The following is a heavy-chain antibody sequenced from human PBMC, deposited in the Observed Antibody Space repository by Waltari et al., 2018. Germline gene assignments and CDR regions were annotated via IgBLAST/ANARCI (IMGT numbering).Heavy chain of an antibody. J-gene: IGHJ4*02. CDR1: GFSFMGFA. D-gene: IGHD3-16*02. CDR3: AKGSRGYTNYFFDS. Sequence: EVQLLESAGGLVQPGEALRLSCAASGFSFMGFALTWVRQAPGVGLEAAPSISGSGATPFYADSVKGRFTIFRDNSRDTVYLQMNSLRVDDSAVYYCAKGSRGYTNYFFDSWGQGTLVSVSS. CDR2: ISGSGATP. V-gene: IGHV3-23*01.